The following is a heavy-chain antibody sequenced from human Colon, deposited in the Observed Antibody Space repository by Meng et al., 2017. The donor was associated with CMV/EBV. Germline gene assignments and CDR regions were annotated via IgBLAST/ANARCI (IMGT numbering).Heavy chain of an antibody. D-gene: IGHD2-15*01. CDR3: ARLVVGDNDYFDY. J-gene: IGHJ4*02. Sequence: GGSLRLSCAASGFAVGVDYMAWVRQAPGKGLEWVANIKQDGSEKFYVDSVKGRFTISRDNARKSVYLQMDSLRAEDTAVYYCARLVVGDNDYFDYWGQGTLVTVSS. CDR2: IKQDGSEK. CDR1: GFAVGVDY. V-gene: IGHV3-7*01.